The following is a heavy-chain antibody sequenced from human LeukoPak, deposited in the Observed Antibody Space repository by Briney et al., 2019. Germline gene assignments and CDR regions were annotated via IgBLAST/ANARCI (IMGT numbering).Heavy chain of an antibody. J-gene: IGHJ3*02. D-gene: IGHD2-2*02. Sequence: GASVKVSCKASGYTFTGYYMHWVRQAPGQGLEWMGWINPNSGGTNYAQKFQGRVTMTRDTSISTAYMELSRLRSDDTAVYYCARVEINCSTSCYIVAFDIWGQGTMVTVSS. V-gene: IGHV1-2*02. CDR2: INPNSGGT. CDR1: GYTFTGYY. CDR3: ARVEINCSTSCYIVAFDI.